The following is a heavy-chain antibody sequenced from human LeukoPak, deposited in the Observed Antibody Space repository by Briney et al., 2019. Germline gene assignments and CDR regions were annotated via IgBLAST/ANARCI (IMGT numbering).Heavy chain of an antibody. D-gene: IGHD1-26*01. CDR2: ISYDGSNK. CDR3: ARDSRSREWELVFDY. CDR1: GFTFSSYA. Sequence: GRSLRLSCAASGFTFSSYAMHWVRQAPGKGLEWVAVISYDGSNKYYADSVKGRFTISRDNSKNTLYLQMNSLRAEDTAVYYCARDSRSREWELVFDYWGQGTLVTVSS. V-gene: IGHV3-30-3*01. J-gene: IGHJ4*02.